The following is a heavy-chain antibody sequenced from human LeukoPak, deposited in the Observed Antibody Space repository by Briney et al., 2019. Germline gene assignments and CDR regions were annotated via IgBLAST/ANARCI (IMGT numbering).Heavy chain of an antibody. D-gene: IGHD6-13*01. CDR3: ARPIAAAGIYYFDY. CDR2: ISAYSGNT. Sequence: ASVKVSCKASGYTFTGYYMHWVRQAPGQGLEWMGWISAYSGNTNYAQKVQGRVTMTTDTPTSTAYMELRSLRSDDTAVYYCARPIAAAGIYYFDYWGQGTLVTVSS. V-gene: IGHV1-18*04. CDR1: GYTFTGYY. J-gene: IGHJ4*02.